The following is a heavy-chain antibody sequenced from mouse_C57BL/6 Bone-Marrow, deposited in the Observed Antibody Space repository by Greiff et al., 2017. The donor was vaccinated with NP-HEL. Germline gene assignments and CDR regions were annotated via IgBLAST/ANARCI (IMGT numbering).Heavy chain of an antibody. V-gene: IGHV1-22*01. CDR2: INPNNGGT. CDR1: GYTFTDYN. D-gene: IGHD1-1*01. J-gene: IGHJ1*03. CDR3: ASPLVADWYFDV. Sequence: QLQQSGPELVKPGASVKMSCKASGYTFTDYNMHWVKQSHGKSLEWIGYINPNNGGTSYNQKFKGKATLTVNKSSSTAYMELRSLTSEDSAVYYCASPLVADWYFDVWGTGTTVTVSS.